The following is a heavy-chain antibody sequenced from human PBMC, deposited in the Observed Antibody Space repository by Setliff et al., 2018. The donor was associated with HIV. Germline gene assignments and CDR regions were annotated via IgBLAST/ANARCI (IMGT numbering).Heavy chain of an antibody. D-gene: IGHD2-8*01. CDR1: GCAISDCW. J-gene: IGHJ5*02. CDR3: ARVLFRTNPVYGVASNLFDP. Sequence: AESLRLTCAASGCAISDCWMHWVRRDPGKGLEWVASISPDGNRNYCVRSLKGRFTASRDNAKSSLYLQMNSLGAADTAVYYCARVLFRTNPVYGVASNLFDPWGQGTLVTVSS. CDR2: ISPDGNRN. V-gene: IGHV3-7*03.